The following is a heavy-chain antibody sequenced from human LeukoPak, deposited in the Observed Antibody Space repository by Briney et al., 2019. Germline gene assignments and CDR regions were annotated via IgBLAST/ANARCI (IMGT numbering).Heavy chain of an antibody. D-gene: IGHD6-13*01. Sequence: AETLSLTCAVYGESFSRYYWSWIRHPPGKGLEGIGEINHSGSTNYNPTLKSRVTISVHTSKKQLSLNLRSVTAAHTAVYYCARGVYGSSWAPFDYWGQGTLVTVSP. V-gene: IGHV4-34*01. J-gene: IGHJ4*02. CDR1: GESFSRYY. CDR3: ARGVYGSSWAPFDY. CDR2: INHSGST.